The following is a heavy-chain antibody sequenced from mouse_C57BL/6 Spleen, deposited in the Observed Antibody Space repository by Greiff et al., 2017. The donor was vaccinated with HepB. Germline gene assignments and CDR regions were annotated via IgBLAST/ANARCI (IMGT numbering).Heavy chain of an antibody. J-gene: IGHJ2*01. Sequence: EVKLQQSGPELVKPGASVKISCKASGYTFTDYYMNWVKQSHGKSLEWIGDINPNNGGTSYNQKFKGKATLTVDKSSSTAYMELRSLTSEDSAVYYCARFSYYYGSSYYFDYWGQGTTLTVSS. CDR3: ARFSYYYGSSYYFDY. CDR1: GYTFTDYY. V-gene: IGHV1-26*01. D-gene: IGHD1-1*01. CDR2: INPNNGGT.